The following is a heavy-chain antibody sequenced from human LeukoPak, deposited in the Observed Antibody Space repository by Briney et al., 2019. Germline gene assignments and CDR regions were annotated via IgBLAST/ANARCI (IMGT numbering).Heavy chain of an antibody. CDR2: INPNSGGT. CDR1: GYTFTDYY. D-gene: IGHD2-2*01. V-gene: IGHV1-2*04. Sequence: WASVKVSCKASGYTFTDYYVHWVRQAPGQGLEWMGWINPNSGGTNYAQKFQGWVTMTRDTSISTAYMELSSLRSEDTAVYYCARDCSSSTSCPLIYWGQGTLVTVSS. J-gene: IGHJ4*02. CDR3: ARDCSSSTSCPLIY.